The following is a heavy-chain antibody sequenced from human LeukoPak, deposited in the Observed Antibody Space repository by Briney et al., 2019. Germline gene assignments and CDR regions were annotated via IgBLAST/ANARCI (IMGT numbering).Heavy chain of an antibody. CDR1: RYTLTELS. CDR2: SNPSGVGT. D-gene: IGHD2-21*01. V-gene: IGHV1-46*01. CDR3: AREEYGGYFDY. Sequence: ASVKVSCKVSRYTLTELSMHWVRQAPGQGLEWMGVSNPSGVGTNYAQKFQGRVTMTRDTSTSTVYMELSSLRSEDTAVYYCAREEYGGYFDYWGQGTLVTVSS. J-gene: IGHJ4*02.